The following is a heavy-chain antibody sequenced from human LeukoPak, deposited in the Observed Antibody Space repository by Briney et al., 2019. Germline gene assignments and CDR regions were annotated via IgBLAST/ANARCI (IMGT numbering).Heavy chain of an antibody. CDR1: GFTFSTYD. Sequence: GGSLRLSCVASGFTFSTYDMHWVRQAPGKGLEWMAIISYDGSDKYYADSVKGRFTISRDNSKNTLYLQMNSLRAEDTAVYYCAKDFGEAAFDIWGQGTMVTVSS. J-gene: IGHJ3*02. V-gene: IGHV3-30*18. CDR3: AKDFGEAAFDI. D-gene: IGHD3-10*01. CDR2: ISYDGSDK.